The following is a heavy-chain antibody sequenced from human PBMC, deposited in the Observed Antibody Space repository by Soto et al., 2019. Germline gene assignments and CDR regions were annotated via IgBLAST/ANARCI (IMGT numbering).Heavy chain of an antibody. CDR3: ARGVNSSIAARNWFDP. Sequence: PSETLSLTCSVSGGSVSSGVYYWSWIRQPPGKGLELIGYISNSGSTNYNPSLTSRVAISLDRSRNQFSLKLSSVTAADTAVYYCARGVNSSIAARNWFDPWGQGTLVTVSS. J-gene: IGHJ5*02. D-gene: IGHD6-6*01. CDR1: GGSVSSGVYY. CDR2: ISNSGST. V-gene: IGHV4-61*08.